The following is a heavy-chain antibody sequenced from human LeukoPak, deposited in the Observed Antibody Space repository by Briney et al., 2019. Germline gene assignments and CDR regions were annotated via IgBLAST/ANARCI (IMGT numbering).Heavy chain of an antibody. V-gene: IGHV4-59*01. Sequence: SETLSLTCTVSGGSISSYYWSWIRQPPGKGLEWIGYIFYSGSTNYNPSLKSRVTISVDTSKNQFSLRLSSVTAADTAVYYCARVYSYPLRAPFDPWGQGTLVTVSS. CDR3: ARVYSYPLRAPFDP. J-gene: IGHJ5*02. CDR1: GGSISSYY. D-gene: IGHD2-21*01. CDR2: IFYSGST.